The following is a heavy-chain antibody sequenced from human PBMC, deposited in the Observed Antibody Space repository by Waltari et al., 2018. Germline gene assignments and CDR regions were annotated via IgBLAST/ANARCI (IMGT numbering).Heavy chain of an antibody. V-gene: IGHV4-38-2*01. CDR3: AAKQAAAGGGGFDY. J-gene: IGHJ4*02. D-gene: IGHD6-13*01. CDR2: IYHSGST. Sequence: QVQLQESGPGLVKPSETLSLTCAVSGYSISSGYYWGWIRQPPGKGLEWIGSIYHSGSTYYNPSLKSRVTISVDTSKNQFSLKLSSVTAADTAVYYCAAKQAAAGGGGFDYWGQGTLVTVSS. CDR1: GYSISSGYY.